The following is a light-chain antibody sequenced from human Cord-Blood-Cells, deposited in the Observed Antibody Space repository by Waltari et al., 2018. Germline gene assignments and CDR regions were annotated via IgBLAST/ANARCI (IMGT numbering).Light chain of an antibody. V-gene: IGKV4-1*01. J-gene: IGKJ3*01. CDR3: QQYYSTPPT. CDR1: QSVLYRSNNKHY. CDR2: WAS. Sequence: DIVMPQSQDSLAVSLGERATINCKSSQSVLYRSNNKHYLAWYQQKPGQPPKLLIYWASTRESGVPDRFSGSGSATDFTLTISSLQAEDVAVYYCQQYYSTPPTFGPGTKVDIK.